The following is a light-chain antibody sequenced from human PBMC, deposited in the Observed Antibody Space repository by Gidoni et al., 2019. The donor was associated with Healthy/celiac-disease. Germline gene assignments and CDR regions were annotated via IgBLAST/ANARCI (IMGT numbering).Light chain of an antibody. V-gene: IGLV3-25*03. J-gene: IGLJ2*01. CDR2: KDS. CDR3: QSADSSGTSLV. Sequence: SYELTQPPSVSVSPGQTARITCPGDALPKQYAYWYQQKPGQAPVLVIYKDSERPSGIPERFSGSSSGTTVTLTISGVQAEDEADYYCQSADSSGTSLVFGGGTKLTVL. CDR1: ALPKQY.